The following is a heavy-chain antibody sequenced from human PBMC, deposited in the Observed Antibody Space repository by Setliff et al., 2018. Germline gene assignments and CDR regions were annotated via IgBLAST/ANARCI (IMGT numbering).Heavy chain of an antibody. D-gene: IGHD6-19*01. J-gene: IGHJ6*02. CDR2: IYYSGST. CDR1: GGSISSSSYY. Sequence: SETLSLTCTVSGGSISSSSYYWGWIRQPPGKGLEWIGSIYYSGSTYYNPSLRSRVTISVDTSKNQFSLKLSSVTAADTAVYYCARVSQYSSGWYYYYYYGMDVWGQGTTVTVSS. CDR3: ARVSQYSSGWYYYYYYGMDV. V-gene: IGHV4-39*07.